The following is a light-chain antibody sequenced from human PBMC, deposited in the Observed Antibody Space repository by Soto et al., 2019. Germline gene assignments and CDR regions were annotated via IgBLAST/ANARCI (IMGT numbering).Light chain of an antibody. J-gene: IGLJ1*01. CDR1: SSDVGSYNL. CDR3: CSYAGSSTFLYV. V-gene: IGLV2-23*02. CDR2: EVS. Sequence: QSVLTQPASVSGSPGQSITISCTGTSSDVGSYNLVSWYQQHPGKAPKLMIYEVSKRPSGVSNRFSGSKSGNTASLTISRLQAEDEADYYCCSYAGSSTFLYVFGTGTKVTVL.